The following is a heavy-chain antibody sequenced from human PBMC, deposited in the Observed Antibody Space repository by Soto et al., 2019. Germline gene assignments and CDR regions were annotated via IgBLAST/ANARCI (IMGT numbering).Heavy chain of an antibody. Sequence: GGSLRLSCAASGFNVNSDYLNWVRQTPGKGLEWVASIYSGETTYYADSVRGRFTISSDKSKNTLYFQLSSLRIEDTAVYYCTRDGRGLGRLSLFEYWGQGVLVTVSS. CDR2: IYSGETT. CDR1: GFNVNSDY. V-gene: IGHV3-53*01. J-gene: IGHJ4*02. D-gene: IGHD2-21*02. CDR3: TRDGRGLGRLSLFEY.